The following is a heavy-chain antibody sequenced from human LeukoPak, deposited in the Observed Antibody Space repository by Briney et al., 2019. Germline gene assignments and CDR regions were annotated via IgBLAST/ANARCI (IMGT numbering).Heavy chain of an antibody. CDR2: ISYDGSEK. Sequence: GGSLRLSCAASGFIFSNHAIHWVRQAPGKGLEWVAVISYDGSEKSYGDSVKGRFTTSRDNSKNTLYLQMNCLRPEDTAVYYCARRPGYGCTLYCFDYWGQGALVTVSS. V-gene: IGHV3-30-3*01. J-gene: IGHJ4*02. CDR3: ARRPGYGCTLYCFDY. D-gene: IGHD4-23*01. CDR1: GFIFSNHA.